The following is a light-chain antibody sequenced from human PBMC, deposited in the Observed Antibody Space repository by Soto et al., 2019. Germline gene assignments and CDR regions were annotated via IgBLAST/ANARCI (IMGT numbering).Light chain of an antibody. CDR2: DTS. CDR3: QQRVNWPLT. CDR1: QSISSH. V-gene: IGKV3-11*01. J-gene: IGKJ4*01. Sequence: EIVLTQSPATLSLSPGERATLSCRASQSISSHLAWYQQKPGQAPRLLMFDTSNRATGIPARFSGSGSGTDLTLTISSLEPEDLAVYYCQQRVNWPLTFGGGTKVEI.